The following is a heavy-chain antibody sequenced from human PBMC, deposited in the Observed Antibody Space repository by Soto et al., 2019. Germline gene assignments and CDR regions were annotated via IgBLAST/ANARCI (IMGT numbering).Heavy chain of an antibody. CDR2: IYYGGSA. D-gene: IGHD2-8*01. CDR3: ARGGHCTNGVCSALDY. J-gene: IGHJ4*02. Sequence: QVQLQESGPGLVKPSETLSLTCTVSGGSISTYYWNWIRQPPGKGLEWIGYIYYGGSANYNPSLKVRVTISVDTSKKQFSRKLSSVTAADTAVYYCARGGHCTNGVCSALDYWGQGTLVTVSS. V-gene: IGHV4-59*08. CDR1: GGSISTYY.